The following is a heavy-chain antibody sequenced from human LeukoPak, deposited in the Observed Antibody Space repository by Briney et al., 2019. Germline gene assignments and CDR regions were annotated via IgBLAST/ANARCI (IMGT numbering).Heavy chain of an antibody. CDR3: ARGNSGYDFGYYYYGMDV. J-gene: IGHJ6*02. CDR2: IWYDGSNK. V-gene: IGHV3-33*01. Sequence: GGSLRLSCAASGFTFSSYGMHWVRQAPGKGLEWVAVIWYDGSNKYYAGSVKGRFTISRDNSKNTLYLQMNSLRAEDTAVYYCARGNSGYDFGYYYYGMDVWGQGTTVTVSS. CDR1: GFTFSSYG. D-gene: IGHD5-12*01.